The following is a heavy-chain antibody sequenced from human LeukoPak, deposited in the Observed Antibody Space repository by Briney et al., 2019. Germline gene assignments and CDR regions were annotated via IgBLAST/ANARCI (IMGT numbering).Heavy chain of an antibody. CDR3: ARDRSYSSSAFDI. CDR2: ISSSSSYI. V-gene: IGHV3-21*01. D-gene: IGHD6-6*01. J-gene: IGHJ3*02. Sequence: GGSLRLSCAASGLTFSSYSMNWVRQAPGKGLEWVSSISSSSSYIYYADSVKGRFTISRDNAKNSLYLQMNSLRAEDTAVYYCARDRSYSSSAFDIWGQGTMVTVSS. CDR1: GLTFSSYS.